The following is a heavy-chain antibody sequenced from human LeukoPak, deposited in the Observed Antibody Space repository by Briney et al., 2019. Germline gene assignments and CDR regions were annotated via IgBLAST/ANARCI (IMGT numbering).Heavy chain of an antibody. CDR3: ARHNHKNYDILTGLASVLDY. D-gene: IGHD3-9*01. J-gene: IGHJ4*02. CDR1: GGSISSGGYY. CDR2: IYHGGST. Sequence: PSETLSLTCTVSGGSISSGGYYWSWIRQPPGKGLEWIGYIYHGGSTYYNPSLTSRVTMSVDTSKNQFSLKLSSVTAADTAVYYCARHNHKNYDILTGLASVLDYWGQGILVAVPS. V-gene: IGHV4-30-2*03.